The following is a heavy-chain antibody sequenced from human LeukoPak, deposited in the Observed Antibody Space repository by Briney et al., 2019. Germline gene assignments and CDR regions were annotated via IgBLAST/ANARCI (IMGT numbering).Heavy chain of an antibody. Sequence: PGGSLRLSCAASGFTFSSYGIHWVRQAPGKGLEWVAVLWYDGSNKYYADSVKGRFTISRDNSKNTLYLQMNSLRAEDTAVYYCAREGYCSGGSCFPYFDYWGQGTLVTVSS. J-gene: IGHJ4*02. CDR1: GFTFSSYG. CDR2: LWYDGSNK. V-gene: IGHV3-33*01. D-gene: IGHD2-15*01. CDR3: AREGYCSGGSCFPYFDY.